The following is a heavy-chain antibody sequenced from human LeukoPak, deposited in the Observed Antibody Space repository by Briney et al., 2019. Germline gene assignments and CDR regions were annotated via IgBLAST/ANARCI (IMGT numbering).Heavy chain of an antibody. Sequence: GGSLRLSCAASGFTFSSYAMSWVRQAPGKGLEWVSSISSSSSYIYYADSVKGRFTISRDNAKNSLYLQMNSLRAEDTAVYYCARVSISSSPYAFDIWGQGTMVTVSS. V-gene: IGHV3-21*01. CDR3: ARVSISSSPYAFDI. CDR1: GFTFSSYA. CDR2: ISSSSSYI. J-gene: IGHJ3*02. D-gene: IGHD2-2*01.